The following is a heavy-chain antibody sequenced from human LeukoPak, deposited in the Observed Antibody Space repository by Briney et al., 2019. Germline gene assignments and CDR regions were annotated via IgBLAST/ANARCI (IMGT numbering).Heavy chain of an antibody. J-gene: IGHJ4*02. CDR2: ISYDGSNK. D-gene: IGHD3-10*01. Sequence: GGSLRLSCAASGFTFSSYGMHWVRQAPGKGLEWVAVISYDGSNKYYADSVKGRFTISRDNSKNTLYLQMNSLRAEDTAVYYCAKSRGFGELLTIDYWGQGTLVTVSS. V-gene: IGHV3-30*18. CDR1: GFTFSSYG. CDR3: AKSRGFGELLTIDY.